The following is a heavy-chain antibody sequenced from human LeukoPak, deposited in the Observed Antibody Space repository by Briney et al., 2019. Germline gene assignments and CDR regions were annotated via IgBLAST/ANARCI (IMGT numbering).Heavy chain of an antibody. CDR1: GGSFSGYY. D-gene: IGHD6-19*01. J-gene: IGHJ3*02. CDR3: ARLLRQWLVFDAFDI. V-gene: IGHV4-34*01. CDR2: INHSGST. Sequence: SETLSLTCAIYGGSFSGYYWSWIRQPPGAGLEWMGEINHSGSTNYNPSLKSRVTISIDTSKNQFSLRLSSVTAADTAMYYCARLLRQWLVFDAFDIWGQGTMVTVSS.